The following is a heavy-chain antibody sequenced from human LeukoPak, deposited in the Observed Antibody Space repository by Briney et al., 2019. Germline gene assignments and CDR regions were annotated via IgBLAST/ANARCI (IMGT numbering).Heavy chain of an antibody. V-gene: IGHV1-69*04. CDR3: ARSLEWQQLVQLHY. Sequence: ASVKVSCKASGYTFTSYGISWVRQAPGQGLEWMGRIIPILDIANYAQKFQGRVTITADKSTSTAYMELSSLRSEDTAVYYCARSLEWQQLVQLHYWGQGTLVTVSS. CDR2: IIPILDIA. J-gene: IGHJ4*02. D-gene: IGHD6-13*01. CDR1: GYTFTSYG.